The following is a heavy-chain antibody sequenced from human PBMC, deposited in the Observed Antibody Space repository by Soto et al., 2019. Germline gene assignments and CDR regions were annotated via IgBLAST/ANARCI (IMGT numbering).Heavy chain of an antibody. J-gene: IGHJ3*02. CDR1: GGSISSYY. Sequence: SETLSLTCTVSGGSISSYYWSWIRQPPGKGLEWIGYIYYSGSTNYNPSLKSRVTISVDTSKNQFSLKLSSVTAADKAVYYCARDLYNSSSDAIDIWGQGTMVTVSS. V-gene: IGHV4-59*01. D-gene: IGHD6-13*01. CDR3: ARDLYNSSSDAIDI. CDR2: IYYSGST.